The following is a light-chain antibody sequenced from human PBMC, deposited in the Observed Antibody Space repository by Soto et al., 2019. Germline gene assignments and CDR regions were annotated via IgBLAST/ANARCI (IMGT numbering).Light chain of an antibody. Sequence: QSVLTQPPSVSGAPGQRVTISCTGSSSNIGAGYEVHWYQQLPGTAPKLLIYGSINRPSGVPDRFSGSKSGTSASLAITGLRTEDEADYYCQSYDSSLSGSVFGGGTKVTVL. J-gene: IGLJ3*02. CDR1: SSNIGAGYE. V-gene: IGLV1-40*01. CDR2: GSI. CDR3: QSYDSSLSGSV.